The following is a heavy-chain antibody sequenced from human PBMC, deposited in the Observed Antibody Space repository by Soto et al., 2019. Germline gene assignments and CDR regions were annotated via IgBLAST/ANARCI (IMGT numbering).Heavy chain of an antibody. Sequence: PSETLSLTCSVPGDSVDREHSYWTSIRQSPGKGLEWIGYAHSGRRTDYTPSLKSRVTMALDTPVNQFSLQLTSVTAAGTAVYYCGRAIRGYIRALDYWGQGTLVTVSS. D-gene: IGHD5-18*01. V-gene: IGHV4-61*01. CDR2: AHSGRRT. CDR3: GRAIRGYIRALDY. J-gene: IGHJ4*02. CDR1: GDSVDREHSY.